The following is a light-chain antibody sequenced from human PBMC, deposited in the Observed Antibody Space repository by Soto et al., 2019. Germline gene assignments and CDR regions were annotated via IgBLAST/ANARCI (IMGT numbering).Light chain of an antibody. CDR2: DVT. V-gene: IGLV2-14*03. Sequence: QSVLTQPASVSGSPGQSITISCTGTSSDVGGYNYVSWYQHHPGKAPKLMIYDVTNRPSGVSNRFSGSKSANTASLTISGLQAEDEADYYCSSYTSSSTYVVFDGGTKVTVL. CDR3: SSYTSSSTYVV. CDR1: SSDVGGYNY. J-gene: IGLJ2*01.